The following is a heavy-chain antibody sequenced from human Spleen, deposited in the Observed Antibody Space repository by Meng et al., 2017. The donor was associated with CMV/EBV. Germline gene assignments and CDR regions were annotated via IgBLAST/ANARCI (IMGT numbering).Heavy chain of an antibody. CDR3: ARGQYWSSH. CDR1: GYRLTGYS. CDR2: IDPSSGGT. V-gene: IGHV1-2*02. D-gene: IGHD2/OR15-2a*01. Sequence: AYVKVSCKASGYRLTGYSLHWVRQAPGQGLEWMGRIDPSSGGTNYAQKFQGRVTVTRDTSISTADLELSRLPSDDTAVYYWARGQYWSSHSGQGTLVTVSS. J-gene: IGHJ4*02.